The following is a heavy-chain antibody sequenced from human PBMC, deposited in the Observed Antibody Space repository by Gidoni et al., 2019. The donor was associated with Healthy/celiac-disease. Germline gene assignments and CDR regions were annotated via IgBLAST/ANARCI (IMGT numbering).Heavy chain of an antibody. CDR1: CGSLSSGSYY. J-gene: IGHJ4*02. V-gene: IGHV4-61*02. CDR2: IYTSGSP. D-gene: IGHD6-13*01. CDR3: AREPNTHPAAGKKGGFDY. Sequence: QVQLQESGPGLVTPSHPLSLTCTVSCGSLSSGSYYWSWIRQPAGKGLDWIGRIYTSGSPNYNPSLKSRVTMSVDTSKNQFSLKLSSVTAADTAGYYCAREPNTHPAAGKKGGFDYWGQGTLVTVSS.